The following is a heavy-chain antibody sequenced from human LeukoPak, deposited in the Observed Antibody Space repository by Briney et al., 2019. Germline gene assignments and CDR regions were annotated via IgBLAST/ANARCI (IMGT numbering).Heavy chain of an antibody. V-gene: IGHV3-30*02. CDR3: ARVLHKRNYDSSDYYGY. D-gene: IGHD3-22*01. CDR2: IRYDGSYK. Sequence: GGSLRLSCVVSGFTISSYGMHWVRQAPGKGLEWVAFIRYDGSYKKYADSVKGRFTISRDNSKNTLYLQMNSLRAEDTAVYYCARVLHKRNYDSSDYYGYWGQGTLVTVSS. J-gene: IGHJ4*02. CDR1: GFTISSYG.